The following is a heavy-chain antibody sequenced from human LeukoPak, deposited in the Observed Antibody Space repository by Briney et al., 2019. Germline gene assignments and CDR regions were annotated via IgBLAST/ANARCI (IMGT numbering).Heavy chain of an antibody. V-gene: IGHV4-61*01. CDR1: GGSVSSGNYY. CDR2: IFYTGST. CDR3: ASDSSAWYYPFDI. J-gene: IGHJ3*02. D-gene: IGHD6-19*01. Sequence: PTETPCLTCTVSGGSVSSGNYYWSWIRQPPGKGLEWIGYIFYTGSTKYNPSLKNRVTISVDTSKHQFSLKLTSATAADTAMYYCASDSSAWYYPFDIWGQGTMLTDSP.